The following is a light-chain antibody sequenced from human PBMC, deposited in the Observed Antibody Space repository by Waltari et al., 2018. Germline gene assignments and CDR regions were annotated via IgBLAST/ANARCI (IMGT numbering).Light chain of an antibody. Sequence: QSALAQPASVSGSPGRSIPISCTGTRRDVGGPNPVLWYQQHPGKAPRTMIYDVNNRPSGVSSRFYGSKSGNTASLTISGLQAEDEADYYCCSYTSIGTYIFGTGTKVTVL. V-gene: IGLV2-14*01. CDR3: CSYTSIGTYI. CDR2: DVN. J-gene: IGLJ1*01. CDR1: RRDVGGPNP.